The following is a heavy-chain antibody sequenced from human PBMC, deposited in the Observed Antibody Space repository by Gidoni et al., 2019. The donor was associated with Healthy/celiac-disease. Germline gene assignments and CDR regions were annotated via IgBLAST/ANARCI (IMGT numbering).Heavy chain of an antibody. CDR1: GFNVSSYS. Sequence: EVQLVESGGGLVQPGGSLGLSCAACGFNVSSYSMNWVRQAPGKGRVWVSYISSSSSTIYYADSVKGRFTISRDNAKNSLYRQMNSLRAEDTAVYYCAREGSGSYADAFDIWGQGTMVTVSS. CDR3: AREGSGSYADAFDI. D-gene: IGHD1-26*01. V-gene: IGHV3-48*04. CDR2: ISSSSSTI. J-gene: IGHJ3*02.